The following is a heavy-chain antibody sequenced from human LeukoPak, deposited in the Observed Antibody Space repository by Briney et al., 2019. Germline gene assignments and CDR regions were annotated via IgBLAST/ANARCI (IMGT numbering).Heavy chain of an antibody. Sequence: GGSLRLSCAASGFTFSSYAMSWVRQAPGKGLEWVSTISTSGVNTYYADSVKGRFTISRDNSKNTLYLQMNSLRAEDTAVYYCAKDRSSYGPPAAYYGMDVWGQGTTVTVS. CDR3: AKDRSSYGPPAAYYGMDV. J-gene: IGHJ6*02. CDR1: GFTFSSYA. D-gene: IGHD5-18*01. CDR2: ISTSGVNT. V-gene: IGHV3-23*01.